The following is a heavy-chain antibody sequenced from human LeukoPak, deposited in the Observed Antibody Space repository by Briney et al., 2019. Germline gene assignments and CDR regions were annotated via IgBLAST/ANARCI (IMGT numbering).Heavy chain of an antibody. CDR3: ARAREMDTIEGHWFDP. CDR1: GRSFSGYY. V-gene: IGHV4-34*01. Sequence: SETLSLSCAVYGRSFSGYYWSWIRQPPGKGLEWIGEMNHSGSTNYNPSLKGRVTISVDTSKNQFSLELSSVTAADAAVYYCARAREMDTIEGHWFDPWGQGTLVTVSS. D-gene: IGHD5-24*01. J-gene: IGHJ5*02. CDR2: MNHSGST.